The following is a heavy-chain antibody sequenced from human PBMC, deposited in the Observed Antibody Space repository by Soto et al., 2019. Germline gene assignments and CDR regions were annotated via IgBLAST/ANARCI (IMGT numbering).Heavy chain of an antibody. CDR3: AEYRSNSPDCLDY. D-gene: IGHD6-13*01. Sequence: SETLSLTCTVSGGSISSDDYYWSWLRQPPGKGLEWIGYIYYSGRTNYNPSLNSRLTICVDTSKNQFSLKLSSVSAADTAVYFCAEYRSNSPDCLDYWGQGIVVTVSS. CDR1: GGSISSDDYY. CDR2: IYYSGRT. J-gene: IGHJ4*02. V-gene: IGHV4-30-4*01.